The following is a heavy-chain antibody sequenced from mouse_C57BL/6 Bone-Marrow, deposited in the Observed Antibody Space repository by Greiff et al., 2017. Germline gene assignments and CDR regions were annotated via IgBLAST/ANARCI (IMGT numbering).Heavy chain of an antibody. CDR3: ASGAYRGYFDV. J-gene: IGHJ1*03. CDR1: GYTFTSYW. Sequence: VQLQQPGAELVKPGASVKLSCKASGYTFTSYWMQWVKQRPGQGLEWIGEIDPSDSYTNYNQKFKGKATLTVDKSSSTADMQLSSLTSEDSAVYYCASGAYRGYFDVWGKGTTVTVSS. D-gene: IGHD2-10*01. V-gene: IGHV1-50*01. CDR2: IDPSDSYT.